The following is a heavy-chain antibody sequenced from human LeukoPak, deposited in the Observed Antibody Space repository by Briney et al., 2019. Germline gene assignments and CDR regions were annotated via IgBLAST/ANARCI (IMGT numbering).Heavy chain of an antibody. CDR3: ARVSPSFTVTNHYMDV. CDR1: GGTFSSYA. J-gene: IGHJ6*03. D-gene: IGHD4-11*01. Sequence: SVKVSCKASGGTFSSYAISWVRQAPGQGLEWMGGFIPIFGTANYAQKFQGRVTITADESTSTAYMELSSLRSDDTAVYYCARVSPSFTVTNHYMDVWGKGTTVTVSS. V-gene: IGHV1-69*13. CDR2: FIPIFGTA.